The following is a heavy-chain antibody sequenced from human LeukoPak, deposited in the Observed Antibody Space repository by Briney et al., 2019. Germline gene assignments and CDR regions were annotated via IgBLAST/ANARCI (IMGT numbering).Heavy chain of an antibody. V-gene: IGHV3-23*01. CDR1: GVTFSSYG. Sequence: GGSLRLSCAASGVTFSSYGMNWVRQAPGKGLEWVSAISGSDDTTYYADSVKGRFTISRDNSKNTLYLQMNSLRAEDTAVYYCAAANYYYYMDVWGKGTTVTVSS. J-gene: IGHJ6*03. CDR3: AAANYYYYMDV. CDR2: ISGSDDTT.